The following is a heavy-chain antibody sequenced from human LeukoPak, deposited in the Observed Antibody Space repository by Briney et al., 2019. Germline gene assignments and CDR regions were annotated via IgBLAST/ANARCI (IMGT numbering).Heavy chain of an antibody. CDR2: INHSGST. J-gene: IGHJ5*02. CDR3: ARVMAATRFYWFDP. D-gene: IGHD2-15*01. Sequence: PETLSLTCAVYGGSFSGYYWSWIRQPPGKGLEWIGEINHSGSTNYNPSLKSRVTISVDTSKNQFSLKLSSVTAADTAVYYCARVMAATRFYWFDPWGQGTLVTVSS. CDR1: GGSFSGYY. V-gene: IGHV4-34*01.